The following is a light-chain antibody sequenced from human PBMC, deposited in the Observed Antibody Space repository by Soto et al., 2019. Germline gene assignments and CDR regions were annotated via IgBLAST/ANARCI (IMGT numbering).Light chain of an antibody. V-gene: IGKV1-33*01. CDR1: QNIRYY. Sequence: DIQMTHSQSSLLDSLGERLTTTCQAGQNIRYYLNWYQQKTGQAPKLLIYDASQLETGVPSRFSGSGSGTDFTFTINSLQPEDIGTYYCQHYNSFPITFGQGTRLDIK. J-gene: IGKJ5*01. CDR2: DAS. CDR3: QHYNSFPIT.